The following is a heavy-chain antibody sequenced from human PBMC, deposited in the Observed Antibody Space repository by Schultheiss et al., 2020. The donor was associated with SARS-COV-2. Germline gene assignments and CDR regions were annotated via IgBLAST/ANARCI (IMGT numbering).Heavy chain of an antibody. CDR1: EFTFTTFT. Sequence: GSLRLSCAASEFTFTTFTMHWVRQGPGKGLEWVALISYDGSNDFYADSVKGRFTISRDNAKNSLFLQMDSLTAEDTAVYYCARGSGGGYEFDYWGQGTLVTVSS. CDR2: ISYDGSND. V-gene: IGHV3-30-3*01. D-gene: IGHD5-12*01. CDR3: ARGSGGGYEFDY. J-gene: IGHJ4*02.